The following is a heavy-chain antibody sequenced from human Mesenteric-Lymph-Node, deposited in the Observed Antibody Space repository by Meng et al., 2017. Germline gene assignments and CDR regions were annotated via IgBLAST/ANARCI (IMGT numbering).Heavy chain of an antibody. CDR1: GYTFTNYG. Sequence: QAQMVQTGGEVKKPGASGKGACKASGYTFTNYGITWVRQAPGQGLEWMGWINAYNGDTNYAQTLQGRVTMTTDTPTSTAYMELRSLRSDDTAVYYCARVEVGITSGDYWGQGTLVTVSS. V-gene: IGHV1-18*01. CDR2: INAYNGDT. CDR3: ARVEVGITSGDY. J-gene: IGHJ4*02. D-gene: IGHD1-26*01.